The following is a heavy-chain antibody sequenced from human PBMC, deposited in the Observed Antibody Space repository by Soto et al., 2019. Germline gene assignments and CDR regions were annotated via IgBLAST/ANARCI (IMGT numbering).Heavy chain of an antibody. J-gene: IGHJ5*02. CDR3: ARAVAPYFGTWFDP. CDR2: ISHTGST. Sequence: SETLSLTCAVSGGSITSGNSYSWCWSRQPPGKVLEWIGSISHTGSTSYNPSLKSRLTTSVDTSKNQFSLRMYSVTAADMAVYYCARAVAPYFGTWFDPWGQGILVTVSS. V-gene: IGHV4-30-2*01. CDR1: GGSITSGNSYS. D-gene: IGHD3-10*01.